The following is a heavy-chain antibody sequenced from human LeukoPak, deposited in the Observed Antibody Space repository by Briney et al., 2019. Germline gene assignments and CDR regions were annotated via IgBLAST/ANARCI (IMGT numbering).Heavy chain of an antibody. CDR3: ARTRTLPIAGGFDT. J-gene: IGHJ5*02. CDR1: GFTFSSYW. D-gene: IGHD3-16*01. CDR2: ISTDGSST. Sequence: GGSLRLSCAASGFTFSSYWMHWVRQGPGKGLVWVSRISTDGSSTDYADAVKGRFTISRENAKNTLYLQLNSLRAEDTAVYYCARTRTLPIAGGFDTWGQGALVTVSS. V-gene: IGHV3-74*01.